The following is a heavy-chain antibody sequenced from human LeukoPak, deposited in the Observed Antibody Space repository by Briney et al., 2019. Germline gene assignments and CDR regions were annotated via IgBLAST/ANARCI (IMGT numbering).Heavy chain of an antibody. V-gene: IGHV3-7*01. J-gene: IGHJ4*02. Sequence: PGGSLRLSCAASGFTFSSYSMNWVRQAPGKGLEWVANIKQDGSEKYYVDSVKGRFTISRDNAKNSLYLQMNSLRAEDTAVYYCASIETRYSYGPTYYFDYWGQGTLVTVSS. CDR2: IKQDGSEK. CDR3: ASIETRYSYGPTYYFDY. D-gene: IGHD5-18*01. CDR1: GFTFSSYS.